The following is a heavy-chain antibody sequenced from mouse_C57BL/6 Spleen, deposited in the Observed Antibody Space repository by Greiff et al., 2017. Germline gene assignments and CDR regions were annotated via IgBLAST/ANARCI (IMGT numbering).Heavy chain of an antibody. Sequence: QVQLQQPGAELVKPGASVKLSCKASGYTFTSYWMHWVKQRPGHGLAWIGMINPNSGSTNYNEKFKSKATLTVDKSSSTAYMQLSSLTSEDSAVYYCASRDYYGSLDCADWGQGTLVTVSA. J-gene: IGHJ3*01. V-gene: IGHV1-64*01. D-gene: IGHD1-1*01. CDR3: ASRDYYGSLDCAD. CDR1: GYTFTSYW. CDR2: INPNSGST.